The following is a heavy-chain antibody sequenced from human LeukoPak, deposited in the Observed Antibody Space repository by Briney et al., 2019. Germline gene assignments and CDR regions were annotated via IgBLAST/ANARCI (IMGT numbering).Heavy chain of an antibody. CDR3: ARHDYSNYDAFDI. D-gene: IGHD4-11*01. V-gene: IGHV4-39*01. Sequence: SETLSLTCNVSGGSTSSSSYYWGWIRQPPGKGLEWIGSIYYSGSTYYNPSLKSRVTISVDTSNNQFSLKLSSVTAADTAVYYCARHDYSNYDAFDIWGQGTMVTVSS. J-gene: IGHJ3*02. CDR1: GGSTSSSSYY. CDR2: IYYSGST.